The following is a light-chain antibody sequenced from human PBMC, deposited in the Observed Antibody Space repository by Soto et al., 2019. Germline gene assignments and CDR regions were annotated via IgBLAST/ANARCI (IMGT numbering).Light chain of an antibody. CDR3: YSATDNNWV. Sequence: SYELAQPSSVSVSPGQTARITCSGDLLATKYVRWLQQKAGQAPVPVIYKDSERPSGIPERFSGSSSGTTVTLTISGAQVEDEADYYCYSATDNNWVFGGGTKLTVL. CDR2: KDS. V-gene: IGLV3-27*01. CDR1: LLATKY. J-gene: IGLJ3*02.